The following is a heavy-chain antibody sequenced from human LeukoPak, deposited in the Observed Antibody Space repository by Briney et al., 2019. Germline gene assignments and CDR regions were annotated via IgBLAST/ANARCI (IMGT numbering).Heavy chain of an antibody. CDR3: ARLNGRGLWPFDY. D-gene: IGHD5-18*01. J-gene: IGHJ4*02. V-gene: IGHV4-39*01. CDR1: GGSISSSSYY. CDR2: IYYSGST. Sequence: SETLSLTCTVSGGSISSSSYYWGWIRQPPGKGVEWIGSIYYSGSTYYNPSLKSRVTISVDTSKNQFSLKLGSVTAADTAVYYCARLNGRGLWPFDYWGQGTLVTVSS.